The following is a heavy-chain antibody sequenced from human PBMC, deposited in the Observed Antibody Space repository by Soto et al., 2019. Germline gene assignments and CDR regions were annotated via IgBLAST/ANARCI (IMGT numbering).Heavy chain of an antibody. CDR1: GFTFSSYG. Sequence: EVPLLESGGGLVQPGGSLRLTCAASGFTFSSYGMAWVRQAPGKRLEWVSGVRGSGNSRYYGDSVKGRFTISIERSKNTLYLQMNNLRAENTALYYCAESHNYGGRDGMDVWGQGTTVTVSS. V-gene: IGHV3-23*01. D-gene: IGHD5-18*01. CDR3: AESHNYGGRDGMDV. CDR2: VRGSGNSR. J-gene: IGHJ6*02.